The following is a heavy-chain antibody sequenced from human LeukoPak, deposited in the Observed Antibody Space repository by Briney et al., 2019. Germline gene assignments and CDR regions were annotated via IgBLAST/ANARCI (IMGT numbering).Heavy chain of an antibody. J-gene: IGHJ4*02. Sequence: PGGFLRLSCAASGFTFSDYYISWFRQAPGKGLEWVSYISSSGSTIYYADSVKGRFTISRDNAKNSLYLQMNSLRAEDTAVYYCARDPSDYGSGSYYPDYWGQGTLVTVSS. CDR3: ARDPSDYGSGSYYPDY. CDR2: ISSSGSTI. V-gene: IGHV3-11*01. D-gene: IGHD3-10*01. CDR1: GFTFSDYY.